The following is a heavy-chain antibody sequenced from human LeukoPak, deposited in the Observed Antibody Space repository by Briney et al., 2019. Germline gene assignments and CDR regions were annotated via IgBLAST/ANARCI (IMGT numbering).Heavy chain of an antibody. D-gene: IGHD6-13*01. V-gene: IGHV4-34*01. CDR2: INHSGST. CDR3: ASGYSSSWYTEKRSFDY. Sequence: WSXIRXPPGXGLEWIGEINHSGSTNYNPSLKSRVTISVDTSKNQFSLKLSSVTAADTAVYYCASGYSSSWYTEKRSFDYWGQGTLVTVSS. J-gene: IGHJ4*02.